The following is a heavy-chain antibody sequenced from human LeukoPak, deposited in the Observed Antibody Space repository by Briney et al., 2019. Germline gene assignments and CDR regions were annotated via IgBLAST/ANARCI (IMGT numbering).Heavy chain of an antibody. D-gene: IGHD5-12*01. V-gene: IGHV4-31*03. J-gene: IGHJ4*02. Sequence: SETLSLTCTVSGGSISSSSYYWGWIRQPPGKGLEWIGYIYYSGSTYYNPSLKSRVTISVDTSKNQFSLKLSSVTAADTAVYYCARVRGGYSGYDLAFYFDYWGQGTLVTVSS. CDR3: ARVRGGYSGYDLAFYFDY. CDR2: IYYSGST. CDR1: GGSISSSSYY.